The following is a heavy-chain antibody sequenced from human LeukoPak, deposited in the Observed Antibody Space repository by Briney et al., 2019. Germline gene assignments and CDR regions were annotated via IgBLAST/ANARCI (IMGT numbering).Heavy chain of an antibody. CDR3: ARVLRLGELSLAGRFYYYYMDV. D-gene: IGHD3-16*02. J-gene: IGHJ6*03. CDR2: INHSGST. CDR1: GGSFSGYY. V-gene: IGHV4-34*01. Sequence: PSETLSLTCGVYGGSFSGYYWSWIRQPPGKGLEGIGEINHSGSTNYNPSLKSRVTISVDTSKNQFSLKLSSVTAADTAVYYCARVLRLGELSLAGRFYYYYMDVWGKGTTVTVSS.